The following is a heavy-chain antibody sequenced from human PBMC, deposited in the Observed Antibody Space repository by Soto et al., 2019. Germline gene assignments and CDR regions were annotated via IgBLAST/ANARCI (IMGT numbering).Heavy chain of an antibody. J-gene: IGHJ6*02. V-gene: IGHV1-69*13. CDR1: GGTFSSYA. CDR3: AREGVAATHYYYYYYGMDV. CDR2: IIPIFGTA. Sequence: SSVKISCKASGGTFSSYAISWVRQAPGQGLEWMGGIIPIFGTANYEQKFQGRVTITADESTSTAYMELSSLRSEDTAVYYGAREGVAATHYYYYYYGMDVWGQGTTVTVSS. D-gene: IGHD2-15*01.